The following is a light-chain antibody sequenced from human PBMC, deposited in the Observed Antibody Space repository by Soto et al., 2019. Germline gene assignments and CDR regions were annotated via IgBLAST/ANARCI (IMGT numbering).Light chain of an antibody. V-gene: IGLV1-40*01. CDR2: VNI. CDR1: SSNIGAGYD. J-gene: IGLJ1*01. Sequence: QSVLTQPPSVSGAPGQRVTISCTGSSSNIGAGYDVHGYQQLPGTAPKLLIYVNINRPSGVPDRFSGSKSGTSASLAITGLQAEDEADYYCQAYDSSLSGSGVFGTGTKVTVL. CDR3: QAYDSSLSGSGV.